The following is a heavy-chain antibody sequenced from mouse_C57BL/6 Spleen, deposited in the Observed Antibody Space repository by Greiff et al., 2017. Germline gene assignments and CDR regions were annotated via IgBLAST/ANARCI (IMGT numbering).Heavy chain of an antibody. CDR1: GYSITSGYY. J-gene: IGHJ2*01. CDR3: ARDQAYYFDY. V-gene: IGHV3-6*01. Sequence: EVKLMESGPGLVKPSQSLSLPCSVTGYSITSGYYWNWIRQFPGNKLEWMGYISYDGSNNYNPSLKNRISITRDTSKNQFFLKLNSVTTEDTATYYCARDQAYYFDYWGQGTTLTVSS. CDR2: ISYDGSN. D-gene: IGHD3-2*02.